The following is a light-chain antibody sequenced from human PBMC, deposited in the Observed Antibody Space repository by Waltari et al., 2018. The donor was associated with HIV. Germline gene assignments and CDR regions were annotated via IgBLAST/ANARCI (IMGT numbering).Light chain of an antibody. Sequence: QSVLTQPPSLSGAPGPRVTIPCPARTSNIRAPFDVPWYQQFPAKAPKLLIHGNTLRPSGVPDRFSASTSGSSASLAITGLHLEDEATYYCQSYDSSLSSWIFGGGTKLTVL. CDR2: GNT. J-gene: IGLJ2*01. CDR3: QSYDSSLSSWI. CDR1: TSNIRAPFD. V-gene: IGLV1-40*01.